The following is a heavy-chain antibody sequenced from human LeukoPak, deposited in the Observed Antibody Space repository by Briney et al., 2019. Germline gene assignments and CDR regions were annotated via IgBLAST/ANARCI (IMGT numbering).Heavy chain of an antibody. CDR2: INPNSGGT. CDR1: GYTFTGYY. D-gene: IGHD5-24*01. Sequence: ASVKVSCKASGYTFTGYYMHWVRQAPGQGPEWMGWINPNSGGTNYAQKFQGRVTMTRDTSISTAYMELSRLRSDDTAVYYCARGYVEMATTAFLRFDYWGQGTLVTVSS. V-gene: IGHV1-2*02. J-gene: IGHJ4*02. CDR3: ARGYVEMATTAFLRFDY.